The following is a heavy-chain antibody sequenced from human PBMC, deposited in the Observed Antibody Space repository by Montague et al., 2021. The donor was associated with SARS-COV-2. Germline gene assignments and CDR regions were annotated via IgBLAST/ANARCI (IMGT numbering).Heavy chain of an antibody. CDR2: IDHNGIA. V-gene: IGHV4-34*01. CDR1: GGSFSDYH. D-gene: IGHD6-25*01. J-gene: IGHJ4*02. Sequence: SETLSLTCAVYGGSFSDYHWTWIHQTPDKGLEWIGQIDHNGIATCNPSLRSRVDISIDTSKRQFSLKLNFVTAADTAVYYCATGAPGSWGQGSLVVVSS. CDR3: ATGAPGS.